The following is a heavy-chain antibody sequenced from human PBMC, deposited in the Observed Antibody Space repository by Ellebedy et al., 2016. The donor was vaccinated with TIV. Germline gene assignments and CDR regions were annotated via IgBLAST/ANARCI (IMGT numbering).Heavy chain of an antibody. CDR1: GGSISSYY. CDR2: IYYSGST. CDR3: ARGLPMITFGGVIAPTFDY. V-gene: IGHV4-59*12. Sequence: GSLRLSXTVSGGSISSYYWSWIRQPPGKGLEWIGYIYYSGSTNYNPSLKSRVTISVDTSKNQFSLKLSSVTAADTAVYYCARGLPMITFGGVIAPTFDYWGQGTLVTVSS. D-gene: IGHD3-16*02. J-gene: IGHJ4*02.